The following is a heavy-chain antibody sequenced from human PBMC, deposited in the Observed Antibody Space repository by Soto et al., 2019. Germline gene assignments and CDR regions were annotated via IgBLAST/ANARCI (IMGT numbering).Heavy chain of an antibody. J-gene: IGHJ5*02. V-gene: IGHV3-11*04. CDR1: GFTFSDYY. CDR3: AAGPDTAMVNWFDP. D-gene: IGHD5-18*01. Sequence: GGSLRLSCAASGFTFSDYYMSWIRQSPGKGLEWLSYISGGGGSTISYADSVKGRFTISRDNSKNTLYLQMNSLRAEDTAVYYCAAGPDTAMVNWFDPWGQGTLVTVSS. CDR2: ISGGGGSTI.